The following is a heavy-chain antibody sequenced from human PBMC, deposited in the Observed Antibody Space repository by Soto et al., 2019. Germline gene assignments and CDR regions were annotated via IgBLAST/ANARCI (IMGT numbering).Heavy chain of an antibody. V-gene: IGHV3-74*01. CDR3: VRESHGDY. CDR2: IDHDGPT. CDR1: GFTFSNYW. Sequence: EVQLVESGGGLVQPGGSLRLSCAGSGFTFSNYWMHWVRQAPGKGLEWVSRIDHDGPTDYADSVRGRFTISRDNAENTLYLQMNSLRPEDTAVYYCVRESHGDYWGQGTVVTVPS. J-gene: IGHJ4*02.